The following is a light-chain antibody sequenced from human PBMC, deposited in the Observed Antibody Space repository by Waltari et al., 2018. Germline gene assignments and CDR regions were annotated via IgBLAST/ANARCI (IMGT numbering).Light chain of an antibody. CDR2: SNN. J-gene: IGLJ1*01. CDR1: ISNIGSKT. Sequence: QSVLTQPPSASGTPGQRVTISCSGSISNIGSKTETWYPQLPGTAHKLLMYSNNQRPSGVPDRFSGSKSGTSASLAISGLQSEDEADYYCLLFYNGAYVFGSGTKVTVL. V-gene: IGLV1-44*01. CDR3: LLFYNGAYV.